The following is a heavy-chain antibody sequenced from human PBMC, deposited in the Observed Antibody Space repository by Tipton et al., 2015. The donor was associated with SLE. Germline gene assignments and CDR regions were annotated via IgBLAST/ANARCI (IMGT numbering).Heavy chain of an antibody. V-gene: IGHV1-18*01. CDR3: ARATCAARYSSGWYDY. Sequence: QLVQSGTEVKKPGASVKVSCKASGYTFTSYGISWVRQAPGQGLEWMGWISAYNGNTNYAQKLQGRVTMTTDTSTSTAYMELRSLRSDDTAGYYCARATCAARYSSGWYDYWGQGTLVTVSS. CDR1: GYTFTSYG. J-gene: IGHJ4*02. D-gene: IGHD6-19*01. CDR2: ISAYNGNT.